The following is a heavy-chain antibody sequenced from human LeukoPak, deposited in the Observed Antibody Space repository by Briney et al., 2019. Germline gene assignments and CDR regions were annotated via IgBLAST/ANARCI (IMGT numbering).Heavy chain of an antibody. J-gene: IGHJ6*04. CDR2: IHPGDSDT. Sequence: GESLKISCKGSAYSFTSYWIGWVRQMPGKGLEWMGLIHPGDSDTRYSPSFQGQVTISADKSISTAYLQWSSLKASDTAMYYCARQRGGCSGGSCTGMDVWGKGTTVTVPS. D-gene: IGHD2-15*01. CDR1: AYSFTSYW. CDR3: ARQRGGCSGGSCTGMDV. V-gene: IGHV5-51*01.